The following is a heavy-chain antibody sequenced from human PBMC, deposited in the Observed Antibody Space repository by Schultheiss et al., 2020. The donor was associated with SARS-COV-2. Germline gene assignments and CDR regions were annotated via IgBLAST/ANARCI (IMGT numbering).Heavy chain of an antibody. CDR2: IWYDGSNK. V-gene: IGHV3-33*08. J-gene: IGHJ4*02. Sequence: GESLKISCPASGFTFSSYGMHWVRQAPGKGLEWVAVIWYDGSNKYYADSVKGRFTISRDNSKNMLYLQMNSLRAEDTAVYYCARDQEGCLDYWGQGTLVTVSS. CDR3: ARDQEGCLDY. CDR1: GFTFSSYG. D-gene: IGHD2-15*01.